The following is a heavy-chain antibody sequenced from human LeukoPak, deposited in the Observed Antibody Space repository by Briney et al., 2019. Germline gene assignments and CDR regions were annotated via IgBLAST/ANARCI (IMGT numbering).Heavy chain of an antibody. J-gene: IGHJ4*02. Sequence: SETLSLTCTVSGGSISSYYWSWIRQPPGEGLEWIGFIYYTGSTNYNPSLKSRVTISVDTSNNQFSLKLSSLTAADTAVYYCARGIPQWPARVDYWGQGTLVTVSS. CDR2: IYYTGST. CDR1: GGSISSYY. D-gene: IGHD6-19*01. V-gene: IGHV4-59*08. CDR3: ARGIPQWPARVDY.